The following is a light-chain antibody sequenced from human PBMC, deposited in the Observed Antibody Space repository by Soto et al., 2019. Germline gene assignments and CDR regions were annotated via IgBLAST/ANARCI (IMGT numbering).Light chain of an antibody. Sequence: PGERVTLYCRASQSVSSSYLTWYQQKPGQAPRLLIYGASTRATSIPARFSGSGSGTDFTLTISSLQPEDFAVYYCQQDYNLPPLTFGGGTKVDIK. J-gene: IGKJ4*01. CDR2: GAS. V-gene: IGKV3D-7*01. CDR1: QSVSSSY. CDR3: QQDYNLPPLT.